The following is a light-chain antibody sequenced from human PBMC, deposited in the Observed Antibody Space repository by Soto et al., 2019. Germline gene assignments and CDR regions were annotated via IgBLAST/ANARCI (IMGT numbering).Light chain of an antibody. CDR2: DGS. CDR1: QSLLYGDGKTY. J-gene: IGKJ1*01. CDR3: QQYGSSRRT. V-gene: IGKV2D-29*01. Sequence: VVVTQTPLSLSVTPEQPASMSCRSIQSLLYGDGKTYLYWYLQRKGQPPQVXIYDGSNRFSGVPDRFSGSGYGTDFNLTISRLETEDFAVYYCQQYGSSRRTFGQGTKVDIK.